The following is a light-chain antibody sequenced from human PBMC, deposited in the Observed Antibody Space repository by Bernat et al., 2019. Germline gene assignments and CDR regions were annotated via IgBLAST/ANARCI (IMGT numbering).Light chain of an antibody. J-gene: IGKJ4*01. CDR3: QQYANLPLT. V-gene: IGKV1-33*01. Sequence: DIEMTQSPSSLSASVGDRVTITCQARQDISNYLKWYQQKPGKAHKLVIDEASNLETWVQSRFSGSGSGTDFTFTISSLQPEDLATYYCQQYANLPLTFGGATKLEFK. CDR2: EAS. CDR1: QDISNY.